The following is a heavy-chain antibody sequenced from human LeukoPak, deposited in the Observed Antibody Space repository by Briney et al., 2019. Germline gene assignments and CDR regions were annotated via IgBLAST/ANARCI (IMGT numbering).Heavy chain of an antibody. CDR2: IWYDGSNK. CDR3: ARDSGGSSVGFYFDY. J-gene: IGHJ4*02. Sequence: GGPLRLSCAASGFTFSSYGMHWVRQAPGKWLEWVAVIWYDGSNKHYADSVKGRFTISRDNSKNTLYLQMNSLRVEDTAVYYCARDSGGSSVGFYFDYWGQGTLVTVSS. CDR1: GFTFSSYG. V-gene: IGHV3-33*01. D-gene: IGHD2-15*01.